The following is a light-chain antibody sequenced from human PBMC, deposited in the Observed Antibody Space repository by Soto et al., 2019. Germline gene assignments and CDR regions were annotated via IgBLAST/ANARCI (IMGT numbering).Light chain of an antibody. CDR1: SSNIGGGYD. Sequence: QSVLTQPPSVSGAPGQRVTISCTGSSSNIGGGYDVHWYQQLPGTAPKPLIYGSRNRPSGVPDRFSGSKSGTSASLAITGLQAEDEAADYCQSYDTSVSGWVFGGGTKLTVL. CDR2: GSR. J-gene: IGLJ3*02. V-gene: IGLV1-40*01. CDR3: QSYDTSVSGWV.